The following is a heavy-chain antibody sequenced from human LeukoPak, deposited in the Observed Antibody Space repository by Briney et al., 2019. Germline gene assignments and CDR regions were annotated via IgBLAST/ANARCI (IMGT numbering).Heavy chain of an antibody. J-gene: IGHJ4*02. CDR3: ARGYGDYSLYYFDY. CDR1: GDSISSGDYY. D-gene: IGHD4-17*01. V-gene: IGHV4-30-4*01. Sequence: PSQALSLTRTVSGDSISSGDYYWSWIRQPPGRGLEWIGYIYYSGTTYYNPSLKSRLIISVDTSKNQFSLKLSSVTAADTAVYYCARGYGDYSLYYFDYWGQGTLVTVSS. CDR2: IYYSGTT.